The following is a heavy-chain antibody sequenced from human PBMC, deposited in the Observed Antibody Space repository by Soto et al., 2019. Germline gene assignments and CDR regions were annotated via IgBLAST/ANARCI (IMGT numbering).Heavy chain of an antibody. Sequence: GASVKVSCKASGYTFTSYGISWLRQSPGQGLEWMGWISAYNGNTNYAQKLQGRVTMTTDTSTSTAYMELRSLRSDDTAVYYCARDRPAADIYYYYYGMDVWGQGTTVTVSS. CDR1: GYTFTSYG. J-gene: IGHJ6*02. D-gene: IGHD2-2*01. CDR2: ISAYNGNT. V-gene: IGHV1-18*01. CDR3: ARDRPAADIYYYYYGMDV.